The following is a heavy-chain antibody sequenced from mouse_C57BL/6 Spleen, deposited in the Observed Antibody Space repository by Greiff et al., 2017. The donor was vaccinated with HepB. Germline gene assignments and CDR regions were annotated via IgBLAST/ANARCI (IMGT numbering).Heavy chain of an antibody. Sequence: QVQLQQPGAELVKPGASVKLSCKASGYTFTSYWMQWVKQRPGQGLEWIGEIDPSDSYTNYNQKFKGKATLTVDTSSSTAYMQLSSLTSEDSAVYYCARFPHYYGSSYDYFDYWGQGTTLTVSS. CDR3: ARFPHYYGSSYDYFDY. CDR2: IDPSDSYT. D-gene: IGHD1-1*01. V-gene: IGHV1-50*01. J-gene: IGHJ2*01. CDR1: GYTFTSYW.